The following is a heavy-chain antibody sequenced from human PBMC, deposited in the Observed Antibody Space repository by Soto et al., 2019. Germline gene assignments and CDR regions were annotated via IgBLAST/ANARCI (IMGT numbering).Heavy chain of an antibody. D-gene: IGHD2-2*01. Sequence: EVQLLESGGGLVHPGGSLRVSCAASGFTFGSYAMSWVRQAPGKGLEWVSSISQSGGTTYYANSVHGRFTLSRDNSKNTLFLQMNSLRAEDTAVYYCARSQGSSTSLEIYYYYYYGMDVWGQGTTVTVSS. CDR3: ARSQGSSTSLEIYYYYYYGMDV. J-gene: IGHJ6*02. V-gene: IGHV3-23*01. CDR2: ISQSGGTT. CDR1: GFTFGSYA.